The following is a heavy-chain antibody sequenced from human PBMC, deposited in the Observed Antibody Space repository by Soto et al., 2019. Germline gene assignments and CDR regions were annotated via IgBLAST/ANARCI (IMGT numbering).Heavy chain of an antibody. Sequence: SETLSLTYTVSGASISSSSYYWGWIRQPPGKGLEWIESIYYSGSTYYNPSLKSRVTISVDTSKNQFSLKLSSVTAADTALYYCARLNAGTTYYYYGMDVWGQGTTVTVSS. J-gene: IGHJ6*02. V-gene: IGHV4-39*01. CDR1: GASISSSSYY. CDR3: ARLNAGTTYYYYGMDV. CDR2: IYYSGST. D-gene: IGHD1-7*01.